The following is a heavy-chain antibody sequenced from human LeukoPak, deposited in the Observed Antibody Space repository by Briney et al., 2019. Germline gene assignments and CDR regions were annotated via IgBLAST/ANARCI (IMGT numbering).Heavy chain of an antibody. CDR1: GITSSSYW. Sequence: GGSLRLSCVASGITSSSYWLHWVRQAPGKGLVWVAYVSSDGRRSSYADSVKGRFTISRDSAKNTLYLQMNSLRAEDTALYYCVSDGGRGRLDPWGQGTLVTVSS. CDR3: VSDGGRGRLDP. J-gene: IGHJ5*02. D-gene: IGHD3-16*01. CDR2: VSSDGRRS. V-gene: IGHV3-74*01.